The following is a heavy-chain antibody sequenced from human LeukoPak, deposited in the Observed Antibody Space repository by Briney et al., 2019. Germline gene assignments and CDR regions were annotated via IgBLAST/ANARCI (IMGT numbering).Heavy chain of an antibody. J-gene: IGHJ4*02. V-gene: IGHV4-59*08. D-gene: IGHD6-19*01. CDR2: IYYNGKT. CDR3: ARGGWTVDY. CDR1: GGSMSSYY. Sequence: SETLSLTCTVSGGSMSSYYWSWIRQPPGKGLEWIGYIYYNGKTNYSPSLNSRVTISVDTSRNQFSLKLNSVTAADTAVYYCARGGWTVDYWGQGTLVTVSS.